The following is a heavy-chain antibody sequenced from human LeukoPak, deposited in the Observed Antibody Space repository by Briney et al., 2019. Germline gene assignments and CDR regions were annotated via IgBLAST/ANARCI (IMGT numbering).Heavy chain of an antibody. J-gene: IGHJ4*02. CDR1: GGSIGSYY. CDR3: ARDKAGYTEY. V-gene: IGHV4-59*01. Sequence: SETLSLTCIVSGGSIGSYYWSWIRQPPGKGLEWIGYIYYTGSTNYNPSLKSRVAISVDTSKNQVSLKLTSVTAADTAVYYCARDKAGYTEYWGQGTLVTVSS. CDR2: IYYTGST. D-gene: IGHD5-18*01.